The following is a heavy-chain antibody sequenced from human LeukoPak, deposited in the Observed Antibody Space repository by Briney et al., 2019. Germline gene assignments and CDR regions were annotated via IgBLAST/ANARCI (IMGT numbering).Heavy chain of an antibody. CDR1: GFTFSSYA. V-gene: IGHV3-30-3*01. CDR2: ISYDGSNK. CDR3: ARTVIRNYNWFDP. J-gene: IGHJ5*02. D-gene: IGHD2-21*01. Sequence: GRSLRLSCAASGFTFSSYAMHWVRQAPGKGLEWVAVISYDGSNKYYADSVKGRFTISRDNSKNTLYLQMNGLRAEDTAVYYCARTVIRNYNWFDPWGQGTLVTVSS.